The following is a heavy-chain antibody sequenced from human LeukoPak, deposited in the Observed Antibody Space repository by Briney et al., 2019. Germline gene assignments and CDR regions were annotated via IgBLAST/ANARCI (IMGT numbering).Heavy chain of an antibody. CDR2: IYYSGST. Sequence: SETLSLTCTVSGDSISSSSYYWGWIRQPPGKGLEWIGSIYYSGSTYYNPSLKSRVTISVDTSKNQFSLKLSSVTAADTAVYYCAREYYDFWSGYRDAFDIWGQGTMVTVSS. J-gene: IGHJ3*02. V-gene: IGHV4-39*07. CDR3: AREYYDFWSGYRDAFDI. D-gene: IGHD3-3*01. CDR1: GDSISSSSYY.